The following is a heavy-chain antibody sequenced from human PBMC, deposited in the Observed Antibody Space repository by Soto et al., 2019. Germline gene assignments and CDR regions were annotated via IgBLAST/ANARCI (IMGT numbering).Heavy chain of an antibody. V-gene: IGHV3-30-3*01. Sequence: QVQLVESGGGXVQPGRSLXLSCAASGFTFSSYAMHWVRQAPGKGLEWVAVISYDGSNKYYADSVKGRFTISRDNSKNTLYLQMNSLRAEDTAVYYCARIDYSSSWYVYYYGMDVWGQGTTVTVSS. CDR3: ARIDYSSSWYVYYYGMDV. D-gene: IGHD6-13*01. CDR2: ISYDGSNK. J-gene: IGHJ6*02. CDR1: GFTFSSYA.